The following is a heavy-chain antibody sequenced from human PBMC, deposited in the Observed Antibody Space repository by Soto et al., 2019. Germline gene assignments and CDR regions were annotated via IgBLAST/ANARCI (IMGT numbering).Heavy chain of an antibody. Sequence: SETLSLTCSVSGVSVTGYYWTWIRHSPGKGLEWIGYVYHTGNTYYNPSLKSRVTISLDTSKNQVSLRPRSVTAADTAVYYCAREQYNWKLWGQGTLVTVSS. J-gene: IGHJ4*02. CDR1: GVSVTGYY. D-gene: IGHD1-20*01. CDR2: VYHTGNT. CDR3: AREQYNWKL. V-gene: IGHV4-59*02.